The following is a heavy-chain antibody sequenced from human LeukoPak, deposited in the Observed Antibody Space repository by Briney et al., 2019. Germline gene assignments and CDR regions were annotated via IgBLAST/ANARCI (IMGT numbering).Heavy chain of an antibody. CDR1: GGSISSYY. CDR2: IYYSGST. Sequence: PSETLSLTCTVSGGSISSYYWSWIRQPPGKGLGWIGYIYYSGSTNYNPSLKSRVTISVDTSKNQFSLKLSSVTAADTAVYYCARFGDGYLYYFDYWGQGTLVTVSS. J-gene: IGHJ4*02. D-gene: IGHD5-24*01. V-gene: IGHV4-59*01. CDR3: ARFGDGYLYYFDY.